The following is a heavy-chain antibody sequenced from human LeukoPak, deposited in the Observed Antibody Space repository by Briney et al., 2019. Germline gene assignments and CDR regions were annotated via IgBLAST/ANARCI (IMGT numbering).Heavy chain of an antibody. CDR2: ISAYNGNT. Sequence: VASVNVSCKASGYTFTSFGISWVRQAPGQGLEWVGWISAYNGNTNYAQKLQGRVTMATDTSTSTAYMELRSLRSDDAAVYYCARNTCSGGSCYSDYWGQGTLVTVSS. CDR1: GYTFTSFG. CDR3: ARNTCSGGSCYSDY. V-gene: IGHV1-18*01. D-gene: IGHD2-15*01. J-gene: IGHJ4*02.